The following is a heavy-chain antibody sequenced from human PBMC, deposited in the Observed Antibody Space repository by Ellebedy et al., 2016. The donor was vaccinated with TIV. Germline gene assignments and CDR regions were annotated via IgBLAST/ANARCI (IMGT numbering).Heavy chain of an antibody. J-gene: IGHJ4*02. CDR3: ARVCSGGSCPRGLFDY. Sequence: SETLSLTCTVSGGSISSYYWSWIRQPPGKGLEWIGYIYYSGSTNYNPSLKSRVAISVDTSKNQFSLKLSSVTAADTAVYYCARVCSGGSCPRGLFDYWGQGTLVTVSS. CDR2: IYYSGST. V-gene: IGHV4-59*01. D-gene: IGHD2-15*01. CDR1: GGSISSYY.